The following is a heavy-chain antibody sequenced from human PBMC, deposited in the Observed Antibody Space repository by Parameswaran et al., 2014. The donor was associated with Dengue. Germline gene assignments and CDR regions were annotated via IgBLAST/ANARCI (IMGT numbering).Heavy chain of an antibody. CDR3: ARVPHYYYGMDV. CDR2: IYYSGST. Sequence: RWIRQPPGKGLEWIGYIYYSGSTYYNPSLKSRVTISVDTSKNQFSLKLSSVTAADTAVYYCARVPHYYYGMDVWGQGTTVTVSS. J-gene: IGHJ6*02. V-gene: IGHV4-30-4*01.